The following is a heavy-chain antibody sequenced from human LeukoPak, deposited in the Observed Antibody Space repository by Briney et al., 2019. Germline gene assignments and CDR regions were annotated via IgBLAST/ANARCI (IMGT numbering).Heavy chain of an antibody. J-gene: IGHJ3*02. CDR2: INQDGSDR. D-gene: IGHD4-17*01. Sequence: GESLRLSCAASGFTFSSSWMSWVRQAPGKGLEWVASINQDGSDRYYVDSVKGRFTISRDNAKNSLYLQMNSLRAEDTAVYYCARDYPTVTTIRAFDIWGQGTMVTVSS. V-gene: IGHV3-7*05. CDR3: ARDYPTVTTIRAFDI. CDR1: GFTFSSSW.